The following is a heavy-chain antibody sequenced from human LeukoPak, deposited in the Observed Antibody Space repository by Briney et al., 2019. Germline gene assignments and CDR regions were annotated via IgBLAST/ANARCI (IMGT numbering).Heavy chain of an antibody. D-gene: IGHD3-22*01. CDR2: IYYSGST. CDR1: GGSISSGGYY. CDR3: ARYQNYYDSSGYFIWGYFDY. J-gene: IGHJ4*02. Sequence: SETLSLTCTVSGGSISSGGYYWSWIRQHPGKGLEWIGYIYYSGSTYYNPSLKSRVTISVDTSKNQFSLKLSSVTAADTAVYYCARYQNYYDSSGYFIWGYFDYWGQGTLVTVSS. V-gene: IGHV4-31*03.